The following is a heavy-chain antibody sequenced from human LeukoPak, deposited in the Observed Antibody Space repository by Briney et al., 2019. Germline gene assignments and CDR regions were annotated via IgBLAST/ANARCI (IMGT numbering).Heavy chain of an antibody. CDR3: ARDRYCSSTSCYAKAYYYYYYMDV. V-gene: IGHV4-34*01. CDR1: GFTFSSYS. CDR2: INHSGST. Sequence: GSLRLSCAASGFTFSSYSMNWVRQAPGKGLEWIGEINHSGSTNYSPSLKSRVTISVDTSKNQFSLKLSSVTAADTAVYYCARDRYCSSTSCYAKAYYYYYYMDVWGKGTTVTVSS. J-gene: IGHJ6*03. D-gene: IGHD2-2*01.